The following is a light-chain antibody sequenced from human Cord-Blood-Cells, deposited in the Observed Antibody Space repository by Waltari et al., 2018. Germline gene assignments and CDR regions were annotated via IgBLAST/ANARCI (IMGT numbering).Light chain of an antibody. Sequence: EIVLTQSPATLSLSPGERATLSCRARQSVSSYLAWYQQKPGQAPRLLIYDASNRATGIPARFSGSGSGTDFTLTISSLEPEYFAVYYCQQRSNWYTFGQGTKLEIK. J-gene: IGKJ2*01. CDR1: QSVSSY. CDR3: QQRSNWYT. CDR2: DAS. V-gene: IGKV3-11*01.